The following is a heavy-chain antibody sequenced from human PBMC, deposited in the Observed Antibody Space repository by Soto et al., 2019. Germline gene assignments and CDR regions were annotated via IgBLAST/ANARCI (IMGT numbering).Heavy chain of an antibody. CDR3: AKMGGGNLPKLFHV. D-gene: IGHD6-6*01. CDR2: IRSKAYGGTT. Sequence: GGSLRLSCTASGFTFGDYAMSWFRQAPGKGLEWVGFIRSKAYGGTTEYAASVKGRFTISRDDSKSIAYLQMNSLKTEDTAVYYCAKMGGGNLPKLFHVWGHGTLVTVSS. CDR1: GFTFGDYA. J-gene: IGHJ1*01. V-gene: IGHV3-49*03.